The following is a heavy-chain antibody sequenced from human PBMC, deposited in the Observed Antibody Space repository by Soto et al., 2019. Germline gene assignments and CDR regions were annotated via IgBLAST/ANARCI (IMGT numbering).Heavy chain of an antibody. CDR2: ISAYNRNT. CDR1: GYTFTSYG. D-gene: IGHD3-22*01. CDR3: ARLSLIYYDRSGYYYDDY. V-gene: IGHV1-18*01. Sequence: ASVKVSCKASGYTFTSYGISWVRQAHGQGLEWMGWISAYNRNTNYAQKRQGRVTMTTDTSTSTAYMELRSLRSDDTAVYYCARLSLIYYDRSGYYYDDYWGQGTLVTVSS. J-gene: IGHJ4*02.